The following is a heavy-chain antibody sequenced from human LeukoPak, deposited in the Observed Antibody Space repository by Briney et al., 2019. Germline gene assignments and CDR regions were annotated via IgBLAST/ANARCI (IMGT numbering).Heavy chain of an antibody. CDR2: INHSGST. V-gene: IGHV4-34*01. Sequence: SETLSLTCAVYGGSFSGYYWSWIRQPPGKGLEWIGEINHSGSTNYNPSLKSRVTISVDTSKNQFSLKLSSVTAADTAVYYCARHPTGYSSSVFDYWGQGTQVTVSS. J-gene: IGHJ4*02. D-gene: IGHD6-6*01. CDR3: ARHPTGYSSSVFDY. CDR1: GGSFSGYY.